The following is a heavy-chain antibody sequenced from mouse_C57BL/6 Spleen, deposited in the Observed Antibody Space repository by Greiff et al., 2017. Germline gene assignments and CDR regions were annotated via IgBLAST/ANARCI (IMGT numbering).Heavy chain of an antibody. Sequence: QVQLQQSGAELVMPGASVKLSCEASGYTFTSYWMHWVKQRPGQGLEWIGEIDPSDSYTNYNQKFKGKTTLTVDKSSSTAYMQLSSLTSEDSAVYYCARPICYGNYPGFAYWGQGTLVTVSA. CDR1: GYTFTSYW. CDR2: IDPSDSYT. CDR3: ARPICYGNYPGFAY. V-gene: IGHV1-69*01. D-gene: IGHD2-1*01. J-gene: IGHJ3*01.